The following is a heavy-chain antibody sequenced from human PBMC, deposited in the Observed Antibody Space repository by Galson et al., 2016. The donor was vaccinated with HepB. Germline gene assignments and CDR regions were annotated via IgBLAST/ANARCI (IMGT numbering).Heavy chain of an antibody. D-gene: IGHD2-2*01. Sequence: SLRLSCAASGFTFSDYNMSWIRRAPGKGLEWVSYITSSSSSTNYADSVKSRFTISSDNAKNSVYLQRNGLRAEDTAVYYCARRNTGVVPAAVPYFYYYMDVWGKGTTVTVSS. CDR3: ARRNTGVVPAAVPYFYYYMDV. J-gene: IGHJ6*03. CDR2: ITSSSSST. V-gene: IGHV3-11*06. CDR1: GFTFSDYN.